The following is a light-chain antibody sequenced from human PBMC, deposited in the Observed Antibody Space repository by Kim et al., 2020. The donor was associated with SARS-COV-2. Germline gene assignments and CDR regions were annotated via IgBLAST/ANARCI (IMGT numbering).Light chain of an antibody. CDR1: NIGSKS. J-gene: IGLJ3*02. CDR2: YDS. CDR3: QVWDSSSDHVV. V-gene: IGLV3-21*04. Sequence: APGKTAGITCGGENIGSKSVHWYQQKPGQAPVLVIYYDSERPSGIPERFSGSNSGNTATLTISRVEAGDEADYYCQVWDSSSDHVVFGGGTQLTVL.